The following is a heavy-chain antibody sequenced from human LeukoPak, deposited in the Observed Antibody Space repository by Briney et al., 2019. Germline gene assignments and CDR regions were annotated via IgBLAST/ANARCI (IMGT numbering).Heavy chain of an antibody. CDR3: ARAPEYGLYYFDY. J-gene: IGHJ4*02. D-gene: IGHD1-14*01. Sequence: SETLSLTCAVSGGSISSSNWWSWVRQPPWKGLEWIGEIYHSGSTNYNPSLKSRVTISLDKSKNQFSLKLTSVTAADTAVYYCARAPEYGLYYFDYWGQGTLVTVSS. CDR2: IYHSGST. V-gene: IGHV4-4*02. CDR1: GGSISSSNW.